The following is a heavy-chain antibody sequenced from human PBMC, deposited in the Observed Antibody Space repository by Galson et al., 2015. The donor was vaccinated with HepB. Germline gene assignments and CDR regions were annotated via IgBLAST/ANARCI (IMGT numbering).Heavy chain of an antibody. J-gene: IGHJ3*02. CDR2: IGGGGSK. V-gene: IGHV3-23*01. Sequence: SLRLSCAASGFTFSNYAMTWVRQAPGKGLEWVSAIGGGGSKYHADPVKGRFTISRDNSKNTLYLQMSSLRAEDTAVYYCARYIDVVPAGIPRNDAFDIWGQGTLVTVSS. CDR3: ARYIDVVPAGIPRNDAFDI. CDR1: GFTFSNYA. D-gene: IGHD2-2*01.